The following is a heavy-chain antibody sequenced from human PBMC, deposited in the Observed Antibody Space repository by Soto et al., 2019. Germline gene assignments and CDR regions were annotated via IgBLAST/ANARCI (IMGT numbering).Heavy chain of an antibody. D-gene: IGHD2-15*01. Sequence: QVQLVESGGGVVQPGRSLRLSCAASGFTFSSYGMHWVRQAPGKGLEWVAVIWYDGSNKYYADSVKGRFTISRDNSKNTLYLQMNSLRAEDTAVYYWARGGGGFDYWGQGTLVTVSS. CDR2: IWYDGSNK. CDR1: GFTFSSYG. CDR3: ARGGGGFDY. J-gene: IGHJ4*02. V-gene: IGHV3-33*01.